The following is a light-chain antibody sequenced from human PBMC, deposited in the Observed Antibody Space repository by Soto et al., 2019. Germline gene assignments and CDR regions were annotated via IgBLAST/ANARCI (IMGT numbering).Light chain of an antibody. CDR2: DAS. CDR3: QQRSNWWT. V-gene: IGKV3-11*01. CDR1: QSFRGL. Sequence: EIVMTQSPATLSVSPGERATLSCRASQSFRGLLAWYQQKPGQAPRLLIYDASNRATGIPARFSGSGSGTDFTLTISSLEPEDFAVYYCQQRSNWWTFGQGTKVDIK. J-gene: IGKJ1*01.